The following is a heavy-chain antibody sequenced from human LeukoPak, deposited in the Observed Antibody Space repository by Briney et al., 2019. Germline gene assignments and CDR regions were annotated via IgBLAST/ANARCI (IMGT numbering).Heavy chain of an antibody. CDR1: GFTFSSYG. CDR2: IWYDGSNK. D-gene: IGHD6-13*01. V-gene: IGHV3-33*08. CDR3: ARDSPYNTYSSSWSPHFDY. Sequence: GGSLRLSCAASGFTFSSYGMHWVRQAPGKGLEWVAVIWYDGSNKYYADSVKGRFTISRDNSKNTLYLQMNSLRAEDTAVYYCARDSPYNTYSSSWSPHFDYWGQGTLVTVSS. J-gene: IGHJ4*02.